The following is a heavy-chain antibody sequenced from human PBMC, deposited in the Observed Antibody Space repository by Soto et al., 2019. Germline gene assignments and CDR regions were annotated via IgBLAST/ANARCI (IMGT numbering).Heavy chain of an antibody. CDR2: LLTTGVT. Sequence: DVHLVESGGGLIQPGGSLGVSCAASGLGGDKLGWVRQAPGKGLEWVALLLTTGVTQYADSVKGRFSVSRDSSTNTQYLQMSSLTVDDTAVYYCARDRVGDAAYSLDFWAQGVLVSVSS. CDR3: ARDRVGDAAYSLDF. J-gene: IGHJ4*02. CDR1: GLGGDK. V-gene: IGHV3-53*01. D-gene: IGHD3-10*01.